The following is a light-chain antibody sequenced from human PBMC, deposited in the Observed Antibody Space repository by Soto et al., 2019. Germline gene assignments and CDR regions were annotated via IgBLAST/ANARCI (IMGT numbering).Light chain of an antibody. CDR1: SSDLGDYNY. CDR3: SSYTSSNTLV. Sequence: QSVLTQPASVSGSPGQSITISCTGTSSDLGDYNYVSWFQHHPGEAPKLVIYEVRNRPSGVSNRFSGSKSGNTASLTISGLQAEDEADYYCSSYTSSNTLVFGTGTKLTVL. V-gene: IGLV2-14*01. CDR2: EVR. J-gene: IGLJ1*01.